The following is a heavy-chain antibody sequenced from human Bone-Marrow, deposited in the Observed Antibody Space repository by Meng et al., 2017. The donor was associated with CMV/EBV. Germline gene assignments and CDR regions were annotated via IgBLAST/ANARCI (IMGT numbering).Heavy chain of an antibody. CDR1: GFTFSSYW. Sequence: GASLKISCAASGFTFSSYWMHWVRQAPGKGLVWVSRINSDGSSTSYADSVKGRFTISRDNAKNTLYLQMNSLRAEDTAVYYCARVLRNYMDAFDIWGQGTMVTVSS. J-gene: IGHJ3*02. CDR3: ARVLRNYMDAFDI. CDR2: INSDGSST. V-gene: IGHV3-74*01. D-gene: IGHD3-10*01.